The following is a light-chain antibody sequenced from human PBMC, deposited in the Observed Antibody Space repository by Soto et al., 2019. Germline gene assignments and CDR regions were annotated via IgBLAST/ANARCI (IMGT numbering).Light chain of an antibody. CDR1: SSDVGNYNR. V-gene: IGLV2-18*02. CDR2: DVT. J-gene: IGLJ1*01. Sequence: QSVLTQPPSVSGSPGQSVAISCTGTSSDVGNYNRVSWYQQPPGTAPKLIIYDVTNRPSGVPDRFSGSKSGNTASLTISGLQAVDEADYYCSSYTSSTTYAFGTGTKVT. CDR3: SSYTSSTTYA.